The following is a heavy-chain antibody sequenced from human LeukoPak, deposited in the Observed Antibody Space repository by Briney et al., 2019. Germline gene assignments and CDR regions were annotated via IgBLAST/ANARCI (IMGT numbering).Heavy chain of an antibody. CDR2: INPNSGAT. CDR1: GYTFTGYY. V-gene: IGHV1-2*02. J-gene: IGHJ5*02. CDR3: ARNNVAAAQGTWFDP. Sequence: ASVKVSCKAYGYTFTGYYMHWVRQAPAQGLEWMGWINPNSGATNYAQKFQGRVIMTGDTSITTAYMELTRLKSDDTAVYYCARNNVAAAQGTWFDPWGQGTLVTVSS. D-gene: IGHD6-13*01.